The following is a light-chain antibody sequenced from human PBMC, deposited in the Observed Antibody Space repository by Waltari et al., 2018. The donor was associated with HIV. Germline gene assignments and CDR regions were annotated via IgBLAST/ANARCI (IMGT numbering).Light chain of an antibody. Sequence: QSALTQPASVSGSPGQSITIPCTGTSSDFGSYNYVSWYQQHPGKAPKLMIYEVTNRPSGVSDRFSGSKSGNTASLTISGLQAEDEADYYCSSYTSSSTLGVFGGGTKLTVL. V-gene: IGLV2-14*01. CDR2: EVT. CDR3: SSYTSSSTLGV. CDR1: SSDFGSYNY. J-gene: IGLJ2*01.